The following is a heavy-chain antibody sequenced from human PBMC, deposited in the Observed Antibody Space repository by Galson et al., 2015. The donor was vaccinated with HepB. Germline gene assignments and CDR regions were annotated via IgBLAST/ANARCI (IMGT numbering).Heavy chain of an antibody. D-gene: IGHD4-23*01. V-gene: IGHV3-30*18. CDR1: GFTFSSYG. CDR3: AKDYGGPWPFDY. CDR2: ISYDGSNK. J-gene: IGHJ4*02. Sequence: SLRLSCAASGFTFSSYGMHWVRQAPGKGLEWVAVISYDGSNKYYADSVKGRFTISRDNSKNTLYLQMNSLRAEDTAVYYCAKDYGGPWPFDYWGQGTLVTVSS.